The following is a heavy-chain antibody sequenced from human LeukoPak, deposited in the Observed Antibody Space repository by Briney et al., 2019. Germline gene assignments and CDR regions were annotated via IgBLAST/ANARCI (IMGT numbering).Heavy chain of an antibody. CDR2: ISGSGGST. D-gene: IGHD5-18*01. Sequence: GGSLRLSCAASGFTFSSYAMSWVRQAPGKGLEWVSAISGSGGSTYYADSVKGRFTISRGNSKNTLYLQMNSLRAEDTAVYYCAKATPRGYSYGQPLDYWGQGTLVTVSS. CDR1: GFTFSSYA. CDR3: AKATPRGYSYGQPLDY. V-gene: IGHV3-23*01. J-gene: IGHJ4*02.